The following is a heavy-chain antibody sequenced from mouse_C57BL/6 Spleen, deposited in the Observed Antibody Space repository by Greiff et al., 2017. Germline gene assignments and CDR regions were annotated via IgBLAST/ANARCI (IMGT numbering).Heavy chain of an antibody. J-gene: IGHJ3*01. CDR1: GFTFSSYA. V-gene: IGHV5-9-1*02. D-gene: IGHD6-1*01. CDR2: ISSGGDYI. Sequence: EVMLVESGEGLVKPGGSLKLSCAASGFTFSSYAMSWVRQTPEKRLAWVAYISSGGDYIYYADTVKGRFTISRDNARNTLYLHISSLKSEDTAMYYCTREAAWFAYWGQGTLVTVSA. CDR3: TREAAWFAY.